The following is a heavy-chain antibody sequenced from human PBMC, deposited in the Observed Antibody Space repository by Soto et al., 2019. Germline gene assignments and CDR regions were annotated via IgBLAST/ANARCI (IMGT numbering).Heavy chain of an antibody. Sequence: SETLSLTCTVSGGSISSSSYYWGWIRQPPGKGLEWIGSIYYSGSTYYNPSLKSRVTLSVDTSKNQFSLKLSSVTAADTAVYYCARARRYCSGGSCYSGEKELDYWGQGTLVTVSS. V-gene: IGHV4-39*01. D-gene: IGHD2-15*01. CDR2: IYYSGST. CDR1: GGSISSSSYY. CDR3: ARARRYCSGGSCYSGEKELDY. J-gene: IGHJ4*02.